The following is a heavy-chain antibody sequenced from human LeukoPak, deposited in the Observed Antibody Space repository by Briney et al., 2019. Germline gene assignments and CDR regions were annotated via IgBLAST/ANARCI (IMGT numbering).Heavy chain of an antibody. V-gene: IGHV3-23*01. D-gene: IGHD3-10*01. CDR1: GFTFTSYG. Sequence: GGTLRLSCAASGFTFTSYGMSWVRQAPGKGLEWVSGISGSGGSTYYADSVKGRFTISRDNSKNTLYLQMNSLRAEDTAVYYCAKDGYGSGSYYSGGAFDIWGQGTMVTVSS. CDR3: AKDGYGSGSYYSGGAFDI. CDR2: ISGSGGST. J-gene: IGHJ3*02.